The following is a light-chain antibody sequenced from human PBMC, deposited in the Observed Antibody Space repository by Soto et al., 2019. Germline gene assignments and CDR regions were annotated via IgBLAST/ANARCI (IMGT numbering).Light chain of an antibody. Sequence: SVLTQPASVSGSPGQSITISCTGTNSDVGTHNLVSWYQQHPGKAPKLIIYEGTKRPSGVSNRFSGSKSGNTASLTISGLQAEDEADYYRCSYALLFGSGTKV. J-gene: IGLJ1*01. V-gene: IGLV2-23*01. CDR2: EGT. CDR1: NSDVGTHNL. CDR3: CSYALL.